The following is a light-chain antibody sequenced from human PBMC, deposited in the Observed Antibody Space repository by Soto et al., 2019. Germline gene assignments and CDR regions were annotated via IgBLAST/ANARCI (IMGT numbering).Light chain of an antibody. V-gene: IGLV2-14*01. CDR2: DVS. J-gene: IGLJ1*01. CDR3: SSYTSSSTYV. Sequence: QSALTQPASVSGSPGQSITISCTGTSSDVGGYNYVSWYQQRPGKAPKLMIYDVSNRPSGVSNRFSGSKSGNTASLTISGLQAEDEADYYCSSYTSSSTYVFGTGTKRTVL. CDR1: SSDVGGYNY.